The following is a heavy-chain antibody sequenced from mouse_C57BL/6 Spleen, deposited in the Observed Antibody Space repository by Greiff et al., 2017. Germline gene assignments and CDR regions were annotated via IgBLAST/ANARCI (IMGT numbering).Heavy chain of an antibody. CDR2: IYPSDSET. J-gene: IGHJ2*01. CDR3: ERHGSSYFDY. Sequence: QVQLQQPGAELVRPGSSVKLSCKASGYTFTSYWMDWVKQRPGQGLEWIGNIYPSDSETHYNQKFKDKATLTVDKSSSTAYMQLSSLTSEDSAVYYCERHGSSYFDYWGQGTTLTVSS. V-gene: IGHV1-61*01. CDR1: GYTFTSYW. D-gene: IGHD1-1*01.